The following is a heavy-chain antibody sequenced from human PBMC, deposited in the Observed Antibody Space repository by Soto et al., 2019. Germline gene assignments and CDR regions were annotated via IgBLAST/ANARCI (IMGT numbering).Heavy chain of an antibody. CDR2: ISSSSSYI. J-gene: IGHJ6*03. Sequence: PGGSLRISCAASRFTFSSYAMSLVRQAPGKGLEWVSSISSSSSYIYYADSVKGRFTISRDNAKNSLYLQMNSLRAEDTAVYYCARVGYSSSWWGANYYYMDVWGKGTTVTVSS. CDR3: ARVGYSSSWWGANYYYMDV. V-gene: IGHV3-21*01. D-gene: IGHD6-13*01. CDR1: RFTFSSYA.